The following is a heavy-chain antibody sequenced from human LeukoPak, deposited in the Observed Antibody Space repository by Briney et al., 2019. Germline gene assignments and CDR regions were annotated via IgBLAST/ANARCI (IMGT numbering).Heavy chain of an antibody. J-gene: IGHJ2*01. CDR1: GFTFSGFG. V-gene: IGHV3-33*06. CDR2: IWYDGSNK. CDR3: AKDRTVGASYWYFDL. D-gene: IGHD1-26*01. Sequence: GGSLRLSCAASGFTFSGFGMHWVRQAPGKGLEWVAVIWYDGSNKYYADSVKGRFTISRDNPKNTLFLHMNTLRAEDTAIYYCAKDRTVGASYWYFDLWGRGTLVTVSS.